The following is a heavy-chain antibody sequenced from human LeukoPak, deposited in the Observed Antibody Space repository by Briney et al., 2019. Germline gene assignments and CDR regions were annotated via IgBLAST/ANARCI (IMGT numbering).Heavy chain of an antibody. CDR1: GYTFTSYD. D-gene: IGHD6-13*01. Sequence: ASVKVSCKASGYTFTSYDINWVRQATGQGLEWMGWMNPNSGNTGYAQKFQGRVTITRNTSISTAYMELSSLRSEDTAVYYCAKVGSSWYRDFQHWGQGTLVTVSS. J-gene: IGHJ1*01. CDR3: AKVGSSWYRDFQH. V-gene: IGHV1-8*03. CDR2: MNPNSGNT.